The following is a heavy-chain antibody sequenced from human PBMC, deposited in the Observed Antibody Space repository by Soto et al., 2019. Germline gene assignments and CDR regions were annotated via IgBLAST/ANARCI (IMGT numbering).Heavy chain of an antibody. CDR3: ARDYDKSGYDYFDP. V-gene: IGHV1-2*02. D-gene: IGHD3-22*01. Sequence: ASVKVSCKASGYSFTGHYMQWVRQAPGQGLEWMGWIDPKSGATNYAQKFQDRVTMTSDTSINTAYMDLSGLTSDDTAVYYCARDYDKSGYDYFDPWGQGTLVTVS. CDR1: GYSFTGHY. J-gene: IGHJ5*02. CDR2: IDPKSGAT.